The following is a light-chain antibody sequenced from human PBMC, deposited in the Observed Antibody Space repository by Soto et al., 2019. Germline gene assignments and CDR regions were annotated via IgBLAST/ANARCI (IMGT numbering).Light chain of an antibody. V-gene: IGKV3-11*01. J-gene: IGKJ2*02. CDR1: QRVDRY. CDR2: DAY. Sequence: EVVLTQSPDTLSLSPGATYTLYCRARQRVDRYVAWYQPKLSQAPRLLIPDAYTRATSVGARVTGSGSATDFSRTTTSLEPEDFAVYYCQQRGKWPSTFGPGTKVEMK. CDR3: QQRGKWPST.